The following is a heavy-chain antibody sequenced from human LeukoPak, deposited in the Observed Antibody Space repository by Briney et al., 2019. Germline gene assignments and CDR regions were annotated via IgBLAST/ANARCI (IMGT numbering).Heavy chain of an antibody. Sequence: GGSLRLSCAASGFTFSNAWLNWVRQAPGKGLEWVAHIKSKTDGGTTDYAAPVKGRFTISRADSKNTLFLQMNSLKTEDTAVYYCAKDEGRGELRKIGYDYWGQGTLVTVSS. CDR2: IKSKTDGGTT. CDR3: AKDEGRGELRKIGYDY. V-gene: IGHV3-15*01. J-gene: IGHJ4*02. D-gene: IGHD1-26*01. CDR1: GFTFSNAW.